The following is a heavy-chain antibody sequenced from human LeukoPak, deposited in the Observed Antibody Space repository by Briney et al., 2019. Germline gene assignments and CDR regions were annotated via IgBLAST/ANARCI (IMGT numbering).Heavy chain of an antibody. Sequence: ASVRVSCKASGYTFTGSYMHWVRQAPGKGFEWIGWISPASGATKYAQNFQGRVTLTTDMSITTAYMELSSLTSDDTASYYCLNEHGGWGQGTPVTVSS. D-gene: IGHD1-1*01. CDR1: GYTFTGSY. CDR3: LNEHGG. J-gene: IGHJ4*02. CDR2: ISPASGAT. V-gene: IGHV1-2*02.